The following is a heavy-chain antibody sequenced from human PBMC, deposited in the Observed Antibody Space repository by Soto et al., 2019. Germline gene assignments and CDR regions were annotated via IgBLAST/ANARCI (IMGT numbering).Heavy chain of an antibody. Sequence: GGSLRLSCAASGFTFSSYGMHCVRQAPGKGLEWVAVIWYDGSNKYYADSVKGRFTISRDNSKNTLYLQMNSLRAEDTAVYYYARGQWRDYFAYWGQGTLVTVSS. D-gene: IGHD6-19*01. J-gene: IGHJ4*02. CDR2: IWYDGSNK. V-gene: IGHV3-33*01. CDR3: ARGQWRDYFAY. CDR1: GFTFSSYG.